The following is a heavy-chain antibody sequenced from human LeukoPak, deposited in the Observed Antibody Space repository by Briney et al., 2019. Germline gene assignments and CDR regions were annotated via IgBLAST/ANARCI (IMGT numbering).Heavy chain of an antibody. CDR1: GFTFTSYA. J-gene: IGHJ4*02. CDR3: AKSRTHSGYSNYFDY. Sequence: GGSLRLSCAASGFTFTSYAMNWVRQAPGKGLEWVSAITGNGVSTYYADSVKGRFTISRDNSKNTLYLQMNSLRAEDTAVYYCAKSRTHSGYSNYFDYWGQGTLVTVSS. D-gene: IGHD3-22*01. CDR2: ITGNGVST. V-gene: IGHV3-23*01.